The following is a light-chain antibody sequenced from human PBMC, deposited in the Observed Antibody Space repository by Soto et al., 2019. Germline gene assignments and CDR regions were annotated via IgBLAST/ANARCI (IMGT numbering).Light chain of an antibody. J-gene: IGKJ4*01. CDR1: QSVSSN. Sequence: EIVMTQSPATLSVSPGERATLSCRASQSVSSNLAWYQQKPGQPPRLLIYGASTRATGIPARFSGSGSGTEFTLTISSLQSEDFAFYYCQQYNNWPPLTFGGGTKVEIK. CDR3: QQYNNWPPLT. V-gene: IGKV3-15*01. CDR2: GAS.